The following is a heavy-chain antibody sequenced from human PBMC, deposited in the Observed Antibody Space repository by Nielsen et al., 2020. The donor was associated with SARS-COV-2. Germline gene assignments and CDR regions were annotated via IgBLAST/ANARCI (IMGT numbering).Heavy chain of an antibody. CDR2: IKPDGTEK. V-gene: IGHV3-7*01. CDR3: ARRGRESYGYYFDF. D-gene: IGHD2-2*03. CDR1: GFTFDNFW. J-gene: IGHJ4*02. Sequence: GESLKISCAASGFTFDNFWMAWVRQTPGKGLQWVASIKPDGTEKYYPDSVKGRITISRDNAKKSLTLQMNSVKAEDTAVYYCARRGRESYGYYFDFWGQGTLVTVSS.